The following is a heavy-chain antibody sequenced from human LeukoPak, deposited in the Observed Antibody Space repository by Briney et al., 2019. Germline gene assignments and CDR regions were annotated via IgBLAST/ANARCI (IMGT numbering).Heavy chain of an antibody. CDR3: TRQRRGTYYAFDW. D-gene: IGHD3-16*01. V-gene: IGHV3-11*01. CDR1: GFSISDYY. Sequence: GGSLRLSCDASGFSISDYYMSWIRQSPGKALEWISYITSGGASTNYADSVKGRFTISRDKAKSSVALQLNSLRAEDTAVYYCTRQRRGTYYAFDWWGQGTLVTVSS. J-gene: IGHJ4*02. CDR2: ITSGGAST.